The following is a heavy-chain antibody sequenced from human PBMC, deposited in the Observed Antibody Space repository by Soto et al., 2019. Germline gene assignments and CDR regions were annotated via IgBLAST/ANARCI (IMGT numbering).Heavy chain of an antibody. CDR1: GGSFSDDASSRDWY. Sequence: SETLSLTCAVYGGSFSDDASSRDWYWNWIRQSPGKGLEWIGEIDRSGRTKYKPSLKSRISISIDTSKNQFSLKLSSVTAADTGVSFCATWGPRVLIQIWFDTWGQGALVTVSS. V-gene: IGHV4-34*01. CDR3: ATWGPRVLIQIWFDT. D-gene: IGHD3-10*01. CDR2: IDRSGRT. J-gene: IGHJ5*02.